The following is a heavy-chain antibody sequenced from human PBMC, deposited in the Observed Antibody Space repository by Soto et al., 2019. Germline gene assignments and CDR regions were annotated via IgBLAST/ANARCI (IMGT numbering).Heavy chain of an antibody. CDR3: APSRRRAACGGGNCYRFDS. J-gene: IGHJ4*02. CDR1: GFSISADGVG. Sequence: QITLKESGPTLVKPTQTLTLTCSCSGFSISADGVGVGWIRQPPGKALEWLAILYWDDDKRYSPSLKSRLTITNDASRNQVVLTMTHVDRVDTATYFCAPSRRRAACGGGNCYRFDSWGQGTLFAVSS. CDR2: LYWDDDK. V-gene: IGHV2-5*02. D-gene: IGHD2-15*01.